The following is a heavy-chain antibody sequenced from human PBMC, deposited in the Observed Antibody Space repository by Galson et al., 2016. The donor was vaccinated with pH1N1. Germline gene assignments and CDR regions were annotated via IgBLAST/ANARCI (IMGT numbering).Heavy chain of an antibody. CDR1: GGTFRTYV. D-gene: IGHD3-10*01. CDR2: IIPIFGTA. V-gene: IGHV1-69*13. Sequence: SVKVSCKASGGTFRTYVISWVRQAPGQGLEWMGGIIPIFGTAKYAQKFQGRVTITADESTSTAYMELSSLRSEDTAIYYCATAGPLVREILYFSYATDVWGQGTTVTVSS. CDR3: ATAGPLVREILYFSYATDV. J-gene: IGHJ6*02.